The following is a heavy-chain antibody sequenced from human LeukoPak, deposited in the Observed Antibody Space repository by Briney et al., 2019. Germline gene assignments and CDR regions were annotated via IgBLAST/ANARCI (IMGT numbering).Heavy chain of an antibody. CDR1: GFTFSSYW. J-gene: IGHJ5*02. D-gene: IGHD5-18*01. CDR2: IKQDGSEK. V-gene: IGHV3-7*01. CDR3: ARENKKDRARVNWFDP. Sequence: GGSLRLSCAASGFTFSSYWMSWVRQAPGKGLEWVANIKQDGSEKYYVDSVKGRFTISRDNAKNSLYLQMNSLRAEDTAVYYCARENKKDRARVNWFDPWGRGTVITVS.